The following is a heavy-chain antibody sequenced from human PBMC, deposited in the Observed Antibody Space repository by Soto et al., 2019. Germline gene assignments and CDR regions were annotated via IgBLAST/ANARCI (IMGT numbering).Heavy chain of an antibody. V-gene: IGHV1-18*01. CDR1: GYTFTSYG. CDR3: ARESQKVVVAATGYWYFDL. D-gene: IGHD2-15*01. CDR2: ISAYNGNT. J-gene: IGHJ2*01. Sequence: QVQLVQSGAEVKKPGASVKVSCKASGYTFTSYGISWVRHAPGQGLEWMGRISAYNGNTNYAQKLQGRVTMTTDTSRSTVYMELRSLRSDDTALYYCARESQKVVVAATGYWYFDLWGRGTLVTVSS.